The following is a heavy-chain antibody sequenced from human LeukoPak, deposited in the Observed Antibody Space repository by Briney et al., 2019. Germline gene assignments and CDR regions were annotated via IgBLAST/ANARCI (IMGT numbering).Heavy chain of an antibody. CDR2: ISNSGGST. D-gene: IGHD6-13*01. Sequence: PGGSLRLSCAASGFTFSSYAMSWVRQAPGKGLEWVSTISNSGGSTYYADSVKGRFTISRNNSKNTLHLQMNGLRAEDTAVYFCAKQSAGSAAWYSLHYDFWGQGTLVTVSS. CDR3: AKQSAGSAAWYSLHYDF. V-gene: IGHV3-23*01. CDR1: GFTFSSYA. J-gene: IGHJ4*02.